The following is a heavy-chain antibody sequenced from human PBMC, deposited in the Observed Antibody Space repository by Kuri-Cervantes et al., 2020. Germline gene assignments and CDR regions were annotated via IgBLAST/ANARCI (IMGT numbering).Heavy chain of an antibody. V-gene: IGHV3-48*03. D-gene: IGHD2-8*02. CDR2: ISSSGSTI. CDR3: ARRYCTGGVCYRPEYYFDY. J-gene: IGHJ4*02. CDR1: GFTFSSYA. Sequence: GESLKISCAASGFTFSSYAMSWVRQAPGKGLEWVSYISSSGSTIYYADSVKGRFTISRDNAKNSLYLQMNSLRAEDTAVYYCARRYCTGGVCYRPEYYFDYWGQGTLVTVSS.